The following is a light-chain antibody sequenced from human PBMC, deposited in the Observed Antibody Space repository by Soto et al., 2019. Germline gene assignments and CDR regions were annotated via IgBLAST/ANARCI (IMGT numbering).Light chain of an antibody. CDR1: QSISSY. CDR3: QQGYSFPVT. CDR2: AAS. Sequence: DIQITQSPSSLSASVGDRVTITCRASQSISSYLNWYQQKPGKAPKILIYAASTLQSGVPSRFRGSGSDTEFTLTISRLQPEDFSTYYCQQGYSFPVTFGGGTKVDIK. J-gene: IGKJ4*01. V-gene: IGKV1-39*01.